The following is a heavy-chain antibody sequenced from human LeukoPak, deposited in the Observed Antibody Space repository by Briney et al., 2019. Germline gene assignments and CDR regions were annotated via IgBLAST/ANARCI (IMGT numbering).Heavy chain of an antibody. V-gene: IGHV3-30*03. CDR1: GFTFSSYG. D-gene: IGHD3-9*01. Sequence: PGGSLRLSCAASGFTFSSYGMHWVRQAPGKGLEWVAVISYDGSNKYYADSVKGRFTISRDNSKNTLYLQMNSLRAEDTAVYYCAEPTYYDILFFDYWGQGTLVTVSS. CDR2: ISYDGSNK. CDR3: AEPTYYDILFFDY. J-gene: IGHJ4*02.